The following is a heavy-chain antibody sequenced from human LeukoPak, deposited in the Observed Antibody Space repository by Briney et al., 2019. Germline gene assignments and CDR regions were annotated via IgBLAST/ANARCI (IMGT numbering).Heavy chain of an antibody. J-gene: IGHJ4*02. V-gene: IGHV3-23*01. Sequence: GGSLRLSCAASGFTFSSYAMSWVRQAPGKGLEWVSAISGSDDSTYYADSVKGRFNISRDNSKNTVYLQMNSLRAEDTAVYYCAKLRSGGPAAGNYWGQATLVTVSS. CDR2: ISGSDDST. D-gene: IGHD6-13*01. CDR3: AKLRSGGPAAGNY. CDR1: GFTFSSYA.